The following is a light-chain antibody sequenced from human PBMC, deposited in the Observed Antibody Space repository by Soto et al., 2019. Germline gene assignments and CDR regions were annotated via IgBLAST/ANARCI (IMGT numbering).Light chain of an antibody. J-gene: IGLJ1*01. CDR3: AAWDDSLNGLYV. Sequence: QSVLTQPPSASGTPGQRVTISCSGSSSNIGSNTVNWYQQLPGTAPKLLIYSNNQRPSGVPDRFSGSKSDTSDSLAISGLQSEDEADYYCAAWDDSLNGLYVFGTGTKVTVL. CDR2: SNN. CDR1: SSNIGSNT. V-gene: IGLV1-44*01.